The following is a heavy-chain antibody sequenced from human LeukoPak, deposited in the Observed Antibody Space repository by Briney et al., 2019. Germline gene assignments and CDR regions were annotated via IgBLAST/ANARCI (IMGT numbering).Heavy chain of an antibody. V-gene: IGHV1-8*03. D-gene: IGHD2-8*01. CDR1: GYTFSDYA. Sequence: GASVKVSCKASGYTFSDYAIHWVRQAPGQGLEWMGWVNSKSGNTGYKQKFQARVTITRDTSMTTAYMELSSLTSDDTAVYFCARGLPLGYCTYGVCYPPKHFDFWGQGTLVTVSS. CDR3: ARGLPLGYCTYGVCYPPKHFDF. J-gene: IGHJ4*02. CDR2: VNSKSGNT.